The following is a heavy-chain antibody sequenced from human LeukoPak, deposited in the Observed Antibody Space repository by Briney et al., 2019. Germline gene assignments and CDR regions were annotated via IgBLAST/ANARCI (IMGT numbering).Heavy chain of an antibody. Sequence: SETLSLTCTVPGGSISSGSYYWRWIRQPAGKGLEWIGRIYTSGSTNYNPSLKSRVTISVDTSKNQFSLKLSSVTAADTAVYYCARNILPSPYYYDSSVSRYSFDYWGQGTLVTVSS. J-gene: IGHJ4*02. V-gene: IGHV4-61*02. CDR2: IYTSGST. D-gene: IGHD3-22*01. CDR3: ARNILPSPYYYDSSVSRYSFDY. CDR1: GGSISSGSYY.